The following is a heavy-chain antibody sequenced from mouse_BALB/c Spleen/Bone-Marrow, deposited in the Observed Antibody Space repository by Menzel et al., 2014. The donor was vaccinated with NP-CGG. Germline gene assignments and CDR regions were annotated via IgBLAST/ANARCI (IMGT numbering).Heavy chain of an antibody. Sequence: EVQLQQSGPSLVKPSQTLFLTCPVTGDSITSGYWNWIRTFPGNELEYMGYISYSGTTYYNPSLKSRISITRDTSKNQYYLQLNSVTTGDTAIYYCTRRRGNYEGYFDHWGQGTTLTVSS. J-gene: IGHJ2*01. CDR2: ISYSGTT. D-gene: IGHD2-1*01. V-gene: IGHV3-8*02. CDR3: TRRRGNYEGYFDH. CDR1: GDSITSGY.